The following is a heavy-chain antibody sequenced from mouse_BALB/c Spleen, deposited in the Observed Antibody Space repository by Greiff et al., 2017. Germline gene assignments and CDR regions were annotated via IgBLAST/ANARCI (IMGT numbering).Heavy chain of an antibody. CDR3: ASHYYGYYFDY. V-gene: IGHV3-6*02. CDR1: GYSITSGYY. J-gene: IGHJ2*01. D-gene: IGHD1-2*01. CDR2: ISYDGSN. Sequence: VQLKESGPGLVKPSQSLSLTCSVTGYSITSGYYWNWIRQFPGNKLEWMGYISYDGSNNYNPSLKNRISITRDTSKNQFFLKLNSVTTEDTATYYCASHYYGYYFDYWGQGTTLTVSS.